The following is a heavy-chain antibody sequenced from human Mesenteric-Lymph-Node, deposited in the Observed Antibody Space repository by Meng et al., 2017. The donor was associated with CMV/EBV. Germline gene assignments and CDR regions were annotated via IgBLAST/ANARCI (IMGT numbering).Heavy chain of an antibody. CDR3: ARDPYCSSTSCYDGEYFQH. CDR2: IISIFGTA. V-gene: IGHV1-69*01. D-gene: IGHD2-2*01. CDR1: TFSSYV. Sequence: TFSSYVISWRRDATGQGLEWMGGIISIFGTANYAQKFHGSVTITADESTSTAYMELSSLRSEDTAVYYCARDPYCSSTSCYDGEYFQHWGQGTLVTVSS. J-gene: IGHJ1*01.